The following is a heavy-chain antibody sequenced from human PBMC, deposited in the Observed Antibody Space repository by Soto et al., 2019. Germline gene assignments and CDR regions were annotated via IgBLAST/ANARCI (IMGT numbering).Heavy chain of an antibody. D-gene: IGHD1-7*01. CDR1: GYTFTGYY. V-gene: IGHV1-2*04. CDR3: ARSIPGITGTTYAFDI. Sequence: ASVKVSCKASGYTFTGYYMHWVRQAPGQGLEWMGWINPNSGGTNYAQKFQGWVTMTRDTSISTAYMELSRLRSDDTAVYYCARSIPGITGTTYAFDIWGQGTMVTVSS. J-gene: IGHJ3*02. CDR2: INPNSGGT.